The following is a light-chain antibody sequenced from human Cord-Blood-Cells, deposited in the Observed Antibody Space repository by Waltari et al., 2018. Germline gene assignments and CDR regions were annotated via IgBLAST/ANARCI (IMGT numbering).Light chain of an antibody. CDR1: QSVSSY. CDR2: DAS. V-gene: IGKV3-11*01. CDR3: QQRSNWLT. J-gene: IGKJ4*01. Sequence: EIVLTQSPATLSLSPGERATLPSSASQSVSSYLAWYQQKPGQAPRLFIYDASNRATAIPARFSGSGSGTNFTLTISNLEPEDFAVYYCQQRSNWLTFGGGTKVEIK.